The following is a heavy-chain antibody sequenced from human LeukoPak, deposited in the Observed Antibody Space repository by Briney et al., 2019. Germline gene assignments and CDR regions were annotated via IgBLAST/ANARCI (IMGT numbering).Heavy chain of an antibody. CDR1: GGSFSGYY. V-gene: IGHV4-34*01. J-gene: IGHJ4*02. CDR3: ARGRVYYGSGSYRGLDY. CDR2: INHSGST. D-gene: IGHD3-10*01. Sequence: PSETLSLTCAVYGGSFSGYYWSWIRQPPGKGLEWIGEINHSGSTNYNPSLKSRVTISVDTSKNQFSLKLSSVTAADTAVYYCARGRVYYGSGSYRGLDYWGQGILVTVSS.